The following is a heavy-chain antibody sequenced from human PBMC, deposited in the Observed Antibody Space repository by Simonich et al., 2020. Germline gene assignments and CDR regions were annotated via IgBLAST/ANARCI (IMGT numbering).Heavy chain of an antibody. Sequence: QLQLQESGPGLVKPSETLSLTCTVSGGSISSSSYYWGWLRQPPGKGLEWIGSIYYRGSTNYNPSLKRRVTISVDTSKNQFSLKLSSVTAADTAVYYCARQRVLMVYAIDYWGQGTLVTVSS. CDR3: ARQRVLMVYAIDY. CDR1: GGSISSSSYY. J-gene: IGHJ4*02. CDR2: IYYRGST. V-gene: IGHV4-39*01. D-gene: IGHD2-8*01.